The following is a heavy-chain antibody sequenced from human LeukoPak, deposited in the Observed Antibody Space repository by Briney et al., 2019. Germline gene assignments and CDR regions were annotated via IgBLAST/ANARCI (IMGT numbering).Heavy chain of an antibody. CDR2: ISSSTSDT. CDR3: ARAPGGCSGGACYTDS. J-gene: IGHJ4*02. CDR1: GFTFIDYY. V-gene: IGHV3-11*06. D-gene: IGHD2-15*01. Sequence: GGSLRLSCAASGFTFIDYYMSWSRQAPGKGLEWVSYISSSTSDTKYADSVKGRFTISRDNVKNSLYLQMNSLRAEDTAVYYCARAPGGCSGGACYTDSWGQGTLVTVSS.